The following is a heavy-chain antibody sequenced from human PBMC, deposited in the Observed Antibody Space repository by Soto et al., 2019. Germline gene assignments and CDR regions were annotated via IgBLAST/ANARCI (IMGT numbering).Heavy chain of an antibody. CDR2: IYYSGST. CDR1: GGSISSGGYY. D-gene: IGHD2-15*01. Sequence: PSETLSLTCTFSGGSISSGGYYWSWVRQHPGKGLEWIGYIYYSGSTYYNPSLKSRVTISVDTSKNQFSLKLSSVTAADTAVYYCAREVVVEIAADIWSRFDYWGQGTLVTVSS. J-gene: IGHJ4*02. V-gene: IGHV4-31*03. CDR3: AREVVVEIAADIWSRFDY.